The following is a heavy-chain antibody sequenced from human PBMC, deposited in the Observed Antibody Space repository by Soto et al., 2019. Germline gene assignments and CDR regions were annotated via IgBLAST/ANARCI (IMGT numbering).Heavy chain of an antibody. J-gene: IGHJ6*03. V-gene: IGHV4-34*01. CDR1: GGSFSGCY. CDR3: ASALGDSPSDYYYYMDV. CDR2: INHSGST. Sequence: PSETLSLTCAVYGGSFSGCYWSWIRQPPGKGLEWIGEINHSGSTNYNPSLKSRVTISVDTSKNQFSLKLSSVTAADTAVYYCASALGDSPSDYYYYMDVWGKGTTVTVSS. D-gene: IGHD3-10*01.